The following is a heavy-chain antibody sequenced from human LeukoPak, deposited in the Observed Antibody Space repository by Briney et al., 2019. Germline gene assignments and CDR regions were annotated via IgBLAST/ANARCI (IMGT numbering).Heavy chain of an antibody. D-gene: IGHD3-3*01. V-gene: IGHV4-34*01. CDR1: GGSFSGYY. Sequence: PSETLSLTCAVNGGSFSGYYWSWIRQPPGKGLEWIGEINHSGSTNYNPSLKSRVTISVDTSKSQFSLKLSSVTAADTAVYYCARGLRFLEWLLSTHNWFDPWGQGTLVTVSS. CDR3: ARGLRFLEWLLSTHNWFDP. J-gene: IGHJ5*02. CDR2: INHSGST.